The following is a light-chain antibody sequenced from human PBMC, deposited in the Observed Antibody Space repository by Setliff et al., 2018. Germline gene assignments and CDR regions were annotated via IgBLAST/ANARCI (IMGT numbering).Light chain of an antibody. CDR2: EVI. V-gene: IGLV2-14*01. CDR3: LSYTNSDTVV. J-gene: IGLJ1*01. Sequence: QSALPQPASVSGSPGQSITISCTGTSSDIGGYKYVSWCQQHPGKAPKLMIYEVIKRPSGVSNRSSGSKSGNTASLTISGLQAEDEADYYCLSYTNSDTVVFGTGTKVTVL. CDR1: SSDIGGYKY.